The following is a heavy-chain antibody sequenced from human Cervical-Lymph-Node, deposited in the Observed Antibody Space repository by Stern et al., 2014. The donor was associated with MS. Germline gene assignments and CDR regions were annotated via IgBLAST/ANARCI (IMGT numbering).Heavy chain of an antibody. CDR1: GYTFTDYY. V-gene: IGHV1-2*02. J-gene: IGHJ4*02. CDR2: INPNSGGS. CDR3: ARNRALYSNTFDFDY. D-gene: IGHD6-13*01. Sequence: QVQLVQSGAEVKKPGASVKVSCTASGYTFTDYYMHLVRQAPGQGLEWMGWINPNSGGSNYAQKFQGRVTMTRDTSISTAYMELSSLRSDDTAIYYCARNRALYSNTFDFDYWGQGTLVTVSS.